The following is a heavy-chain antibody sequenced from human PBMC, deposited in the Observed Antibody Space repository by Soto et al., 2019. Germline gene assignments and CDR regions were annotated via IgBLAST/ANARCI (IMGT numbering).Heavy chain of an antibody. Sequence: XGPLRPSGAAAESTVRTPEMNWVAMGPGKGLEWVSYISNRGITMIYTDSVRGRFAISTDNDKNTLYLQMNSLRVEDAAVYYCARGCRGSSYASDYFFDFWGQGILVTVSS. J-gene: IGHJ4*02. CDR2: ISNRGITM. V-gene: IGHV3-48*03. CDR1: ESTVRTPE. CDR3: ARGCRGSSYASDYFFDF. D-gene: IGHD3-16*01.